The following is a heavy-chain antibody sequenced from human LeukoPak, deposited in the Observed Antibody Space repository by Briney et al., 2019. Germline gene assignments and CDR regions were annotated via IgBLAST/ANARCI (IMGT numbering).Heavy chain of an antibody. J-gene: IGHJ2*01. CDR1: GGSISSSSYY. CDR3: ARGSRRWHIAAAGGWYFDL. D-gene: IGHD6-13*01. CDR2: IYYSGST. V-gene: IGHV4-39*07. Sequence: SETLSLTCTVSGGSISSSSYYWGWIRQPPGKGLEWIGSIYYSGSTYYNPSLKSRVTISVDTSMNQFSLKLSSVTAADTAVYYCARGSRRWHIAAAGGWYFDLWGRGTLVTVSS.